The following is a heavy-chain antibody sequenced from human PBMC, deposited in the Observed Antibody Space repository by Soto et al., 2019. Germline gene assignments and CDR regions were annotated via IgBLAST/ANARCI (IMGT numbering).Heavy chain of an antibody. D-gene: IGHD6-13*01. J-gene: IGHJ6*02. CDR2: ISGSGATT. CDR3: TKDEGRSSSWYFGLYGMDV. V-gene: IGHV3-23*01. CDR1: GFIFSDYA. Sequence: GGSLRLSCAASGFIFSDYAMSWVRQAPGRGLEWVSAISGSGATTYYPDSVKGRFTISRDNSKNTLYLQMNNLRADDTAVYYCTKDEGRSSSWYFGLYGMDVWGQGTTVTVSS.